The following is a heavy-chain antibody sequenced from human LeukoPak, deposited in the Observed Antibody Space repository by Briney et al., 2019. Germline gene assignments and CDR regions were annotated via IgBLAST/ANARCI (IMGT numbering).Heavy chain of an antibody. J-gene: IGHJ4*02. CDR2: ISWNSGSV. V-gene: IGHV3-9*03. CDR3: AKDRYSTSSCFDY. D-gene: IGHD6-6*01. Sequence: PGRSLRLSCAASGFTFDDYAVRWVRQAPGEGREWVSGISWNSGSVDYADSVKGRFTISRDNGKNSLYLQMNSLRAEDMALYFCAKDRYSTSSCFDYWGQGTLVTVSS. CDR1: GFTFDDYA.